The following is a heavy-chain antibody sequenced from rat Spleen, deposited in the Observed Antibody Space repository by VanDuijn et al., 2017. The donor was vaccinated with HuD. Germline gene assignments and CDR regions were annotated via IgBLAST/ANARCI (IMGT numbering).Heavy chain of an antibody. CDR2: ISTGGNT. CDR1: GFSLSGNI. V-gene: IGHV2-6*01. D-gene: IGHD1-4*01. J-gene: IGHJ4*01. CDR3: ARHDPAPGVMDA. Sequence: QVQLRESGPGLVQSSQTLSLTCNVSGFSLSGNIVHWVRQPPGKGLEWIATISTGGNTYYNSPLKSRLSISRDTSKSQVFLKMNSLQPEDTGTYYCARHDPAPGVMDAWGQGASVTVSS.